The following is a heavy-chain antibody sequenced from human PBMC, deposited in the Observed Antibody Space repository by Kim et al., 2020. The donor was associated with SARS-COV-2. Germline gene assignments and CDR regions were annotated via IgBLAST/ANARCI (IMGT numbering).Heavy chain of an antibody. J-gene: IGHJ4*01. Sequence: SETLSLTCTVSGGSISSSSYYWGWIRQPPGKGLEWIGSIYYSGSTYYNPSLKSRVTISVDTSKNQFSLKLSSVTAADTAVYYCARTSGSYWGQVWDFDY. CDR2: IYYSGST. V-gene: IGHV4-39*01. CDR3: ARTSGSYWGQVWDFDY. CDR1: GGSISSSSYY. D-gene: IGHD3-10*01.